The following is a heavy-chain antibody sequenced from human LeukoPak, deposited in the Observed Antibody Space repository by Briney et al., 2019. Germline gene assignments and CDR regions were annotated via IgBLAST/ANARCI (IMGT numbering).Heavy chain of an antibody. CDR1: GGTFSSYA. CDR3: ARDVVVPAAIPFDY. V-gene: IGHV1-69*04. D-gene: IGHD2-2*01. CDR2: IIPIFGIA. Sequence: GSSVKVSCKASGGTFSSYAISWVRQAPGQGLEWMGRIIPIFGIANYAQKFQGRVTITADKSTSTAYMELSGLRSEDTAVYYCARDVVVPAAIPFDYWGQGTLVTVSS. J-gene: IGHJ4*02.